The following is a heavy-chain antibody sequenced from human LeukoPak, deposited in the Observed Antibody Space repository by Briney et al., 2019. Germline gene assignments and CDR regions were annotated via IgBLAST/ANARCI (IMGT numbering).Heavy chain of an antibody. D-gene: IGHD3-10*01. CDR3: VKVGDYYGSRNYFSYYNFDF. J-gene: IGHJ4*02. V-gene: IGHV3-23*01. Sequence: GGSLRLSCAASGFTFSSYGMNWVRQAPGKGLEWVSGITGHGDTTYYADSAKGRFTLSRDNFKNTVYVDMTSLRVEDTAIYYCVKVGDYYGSRNYFSYYNFDFWGQGTLVTVSS. CDR1: GFTFSSYG. CDR2: ITGHGDTT.